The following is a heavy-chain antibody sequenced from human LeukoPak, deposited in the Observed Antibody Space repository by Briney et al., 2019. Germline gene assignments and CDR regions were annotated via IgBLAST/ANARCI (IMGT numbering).Heavy chain of an antibody. J-gene: IGHJ4*02. Sequence: SETLSLTCTVSGGTISSGGYYWSWIRQPPGKGLEWIGYIYHSGSTYYNPSLKSRVTISVDRSKNQFSLKLSSVTAADTAVYYCARGGHYYDYWGQGTLVTVSS. CDR3: ARGGHYYDY. CDR2: IYHSGST. CDR1: GGTISSGGYY. V-gene: IGHV4-30-2*01.